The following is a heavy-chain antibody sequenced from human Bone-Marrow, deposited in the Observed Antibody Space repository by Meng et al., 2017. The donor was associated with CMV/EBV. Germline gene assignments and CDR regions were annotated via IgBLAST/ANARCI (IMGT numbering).Heavy chain of an antibody. CDR2: ISSSSSYI. D-gene: IGHD2-2*01. Sequence: GESLKISCAASGFTFSSYSMNWVRQAPGKGLEWVSSISSSSSYIYYADSVKGRFTISRDNAKNSLYLQMNSLRAEDTAVYYCARRPYCSSTSCPAPWGQGTRVTVSS. J-gene: IGHJ5*02. CDR3: ARRPYCSSTSCPAP. CDR1: GFTFSSYS. V-gene: IGHV3-21*01.